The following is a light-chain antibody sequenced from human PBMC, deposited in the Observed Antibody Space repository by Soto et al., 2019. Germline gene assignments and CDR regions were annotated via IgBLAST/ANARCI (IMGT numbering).Light chain of an antibody. CDR2: EVT. J-gene: IGLJ3*02. CDR1: SSDVGGYNY. Sequence: QSALTQPPSASGSPGQSVTISCTGTSSDVGGYNYVSWYQQYPGRAPKLMIYEVTKRPSGVPDRFSGSKSGNTASLTVSGLQAEDGDAYYCSSYAASNNFFFVFGGGTKLTVL. V-gene: IGLV2-8*01. CDR3: SSYAASNNFFFV.